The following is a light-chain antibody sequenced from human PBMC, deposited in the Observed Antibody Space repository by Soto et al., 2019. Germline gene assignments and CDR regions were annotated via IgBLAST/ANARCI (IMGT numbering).Light chain of an antibody. CDR3: QQYGSSPWT. V-gene: IGKV3-20*01. Sequence: EIVLTLSPGTLSLSPGERATLSCRASQSVSSSFLAWYQQKPGQAPRLLIYGASSRATGIPDRFSGSGSGTDFPVTISALGPEDCAVYYCQQYGSSPWTFGQGTKVEIK. CDR1: QSVSSSF. CDR2: GAS. J-gene: IGKJ1*01.